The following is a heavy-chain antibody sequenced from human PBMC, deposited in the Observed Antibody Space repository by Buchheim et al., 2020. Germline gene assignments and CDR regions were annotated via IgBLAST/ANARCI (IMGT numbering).Heavy chain of an antibody. V-gene: IGHV3-21*02. CDR3: AKEDYDGSGSYLGY. CDR2: ISSSSSYI. Sequence: EVQLLESGGDLVQPGGSLRLSCVASEFIFGDYGMSWVRQAPGKGLEWVSSISSSSSYIYYADSVKGRFTISRDNDKNSLYLQMNSLRAEDTAVYYCAKEDYDGSGSYLGYWGQGTL. CDR1: EFIFGDYG. D-gene: IGHD3-10*01. J-gene: IGHJ4*02.